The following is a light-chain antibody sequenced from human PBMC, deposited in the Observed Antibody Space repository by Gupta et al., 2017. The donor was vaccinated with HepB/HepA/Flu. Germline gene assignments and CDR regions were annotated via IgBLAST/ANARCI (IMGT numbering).Light chain of an antibody. CDR1: SSDVGGYNY. CDR2: EVS. J-gene: IGLJ2*01. V-gene: IGLV2-8*01. Sequence: QSALTQPPSASGSPGQSVTISCTGTSSDVGGYNYVSWYQQHPGKAPKLMIYEVSKRPSGVPDRFSGSKSGNTASLTVSGLQAEDEADYYCSSYAGSNNLMVFGGGTKLTGL. CDR3: SSYAGSNNLMV.